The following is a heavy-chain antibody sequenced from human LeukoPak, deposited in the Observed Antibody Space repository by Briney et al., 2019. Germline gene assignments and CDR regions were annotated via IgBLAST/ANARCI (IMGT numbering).Heavy chain of an antibody. Sequence: SETLSLTCTVSGGSINSYYWSWIRQPPGKGLEWIGYISYSGSTNYNPSLKSRVTISVDTSKNQFSLKLSSVTTADTAVYYCARGGGSGWYQGVFWGQGTLVTVSS. CDR1: GGSINSYY. CDR2: ISYSGST. V-gene: IGHV4-59*01. CDR3: ARGGGSGWYQGVF. J-gene: IGHJ4*02. D-gene: IGHD6-19*01.